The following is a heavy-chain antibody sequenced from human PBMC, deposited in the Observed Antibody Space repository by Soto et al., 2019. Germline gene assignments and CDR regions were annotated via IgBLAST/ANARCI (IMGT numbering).Heavy chain of an antibody. V-gene: IGHV4-31*03. CDR2: IYYSGST. CDR1: GGSISSGGYY. J-gene: IGHJ5*02. Sequence: QVQLQESGPGLVKPSQTLSLTCTVSGGSISSGGYYWIWIRQHPGQGLEWIGYIYYSGSTYYNPSLKSRVNRSVDTSKNQFSLKLSSVTAADTAVYYCARGDITMVRGVGLDPWGQGTLVTVSS. D-gene: IGHD3-10*01. CDR3: ARGDITMVRGVGLDP.